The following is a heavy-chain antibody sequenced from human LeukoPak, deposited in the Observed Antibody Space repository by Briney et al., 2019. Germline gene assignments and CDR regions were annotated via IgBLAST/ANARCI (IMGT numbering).Heavy chain of an antibody. CDR2: IYHIGTT. J-gene: IGHJ5*02. V-gene: IGHV4-59*11. CDR3: ARDLGPTVTQRGWFDP. CDR1: GGSISPHY. Sequence: PSETLSLTCTVSGGSISPHYWSWIRQPPGKRLEWIGYIYHIGTTKYSPSLKSRVTMAVDTSKNRFSLNLSSVTAADTAVYYCARDLGPTVTQRGWFDPWGQGILVTVSS. D-gene: IGHD4-17*01.